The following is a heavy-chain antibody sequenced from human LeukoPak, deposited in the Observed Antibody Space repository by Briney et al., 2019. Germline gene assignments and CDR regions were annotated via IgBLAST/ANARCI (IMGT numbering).Heavy chain of an antibody. J-gene: IGHJ4*02. CDR2: ISNSGGST. Sequence: GGSMIVSCAASGFTFRIYAMGGVRESPVKRLDWVSTISNSGGSTDYADSVKGRFTISRDNSRNTLYLQMNSLRAEDTAVYYCARDWFGEYYWGQGTLVTVSS. D-gene: IGHD3-10*01. V-gene: IGHV3-23*01. CDR3: ARDWFGEYY. CDR1: GFTFRIYA.